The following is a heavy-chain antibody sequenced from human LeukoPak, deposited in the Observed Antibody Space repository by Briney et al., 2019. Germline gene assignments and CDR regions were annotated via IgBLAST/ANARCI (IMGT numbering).Heavy chain of an antibody. CDR3: ARAQRKLRFYFGEFDP. Sequence: SVKVSCKASGGTFSSYAISWVRQAPGQGLEWMGGIIPIFGTANYAQKVQGRVTITADESTSTAYMELSSLRSEDTAVYYCARAQRKLRFYFGEFDPLGQGTLVTVSS. J-gene: IGHJ5*02. CDR2: IIPIFGTA. D-gene: IGHD3-3*01. V-gene: IGHV1-69*13. CDR1: GGTFSSYA.